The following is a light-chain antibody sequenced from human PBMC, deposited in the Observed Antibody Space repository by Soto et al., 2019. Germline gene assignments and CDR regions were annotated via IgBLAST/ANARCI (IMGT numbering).Light chain of an antibody. CDR3: QQTYSIPIT. CDR1: QTISTY. J-gene: IGKJ5*01. Sequence: DIQMTPSPSSLSAPVGDRVTITCRASQTISTYLNWYQQRPGKAPNLLIYASSSLQSGVPPRFSGGGSGTDFTLTISSLQPEDFATYYCQQTYSIPITFGQGTRLEIK. CDR2: ASS. V-gene: IGKV1-39*01.